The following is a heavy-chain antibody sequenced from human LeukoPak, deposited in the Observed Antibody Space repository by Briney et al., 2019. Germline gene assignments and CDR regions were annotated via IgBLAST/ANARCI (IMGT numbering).Heavy chain of an antibody. CDR1: GGSISSSSYY. J-gene: IGHJ4*02. V-gene: IGHV4-39*01. Sequence: PSETLSLTCTVSGGSISSSSYYWGWVRQPPGKGLEWIGSIYNSGSTYYNPSLKSRVTIAVDTSKNQFSLKLSSVTAADTAVYYCARLGGYCGVSSCATDHWGQGTLVTVSS. D-gene: IGHD2-2*03. CDR3: ARLGGYCGVSSCATDH. CDR2: IYNSGST.